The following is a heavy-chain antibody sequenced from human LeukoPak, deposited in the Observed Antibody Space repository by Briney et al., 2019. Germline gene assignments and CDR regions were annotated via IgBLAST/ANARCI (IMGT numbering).Heavy chain of an antibody. CDR3: ARDPSRYSNSSEDAFDI. V-gene: IGHV3-30*01. J-gene: IGHJ3*02. Sequence: PGGSLRLSCAASGFTFSSYAMHWVRQAPGKGLEWVAVISYDGSNKYYADSVKGRFTISRDNSKNTLYLQMNSLRAEDTAVYYCARDPSRYSNSSEDAFDIWGQGTMVTVSS. CDR2: ISYDGSNK. D-gene: IGHD6-6*01. CDR1: GFTFSSYA.